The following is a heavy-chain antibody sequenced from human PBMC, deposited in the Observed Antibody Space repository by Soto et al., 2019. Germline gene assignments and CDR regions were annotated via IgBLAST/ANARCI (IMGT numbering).Heavy chain of an antibody. CDR2: ISYDGSNK. J-gene: IGHJ4*02. Sequence: QVQLAESGGGVVQPGRSLRLSCAASGFTFSSYGMHWVRQAPGKGLEWVAVISYDGSNKYYVDSVKGRFTISRDISKNTLYLQMNSLRAEDTAVYYCAKDGRGGSPDYWGQGTLVTVSS. D-gene: IGHD2-15*01. CDR3: AKDGRGGSPDY. CDR1: GFTFSSYG. V-gene: IGHV3-30*18.